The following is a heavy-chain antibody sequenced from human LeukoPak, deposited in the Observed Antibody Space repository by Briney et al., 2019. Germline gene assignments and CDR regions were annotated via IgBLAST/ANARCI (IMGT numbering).Heavy chain of an antibody. J-gene: IGHJ3*02. V-gene: IGHV3-9*01. CDR2: ISWNSGSI. CDR1: GFTFDDYA. Sequence: PGRSLRLSCAASGFTFDDYAMHWVRQAPGKGLEWVSGISWNSGSIGYADSVKGRFTISRDNSKNTLYLQMNSLRAEDTAVYYCARDRVDAFDIWGQGTMVTVSS. CDR3: ARDRVDAFDI.